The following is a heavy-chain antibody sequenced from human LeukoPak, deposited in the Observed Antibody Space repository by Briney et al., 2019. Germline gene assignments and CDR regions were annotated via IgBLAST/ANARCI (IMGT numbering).Heavy chain of an antibody. V-gene: IGHV4-59*08. CDR3: ARHDGGYSYGPGAFDI. Sequence: SETLSLTCTVSGGSISSYYWSWIRQPPGKGLEWIGYLYYSGSTNYNPSLKSRVTISVDTSKNQFSLELSSVTAADTAVYYCARHDGGYSYGPGAFDIWGQGTMVTVSS. D-gene: IGHD5-18*01. CDR2: LYYSGST. CDR1: GGSISSYY. J-gene: IGHJ3*02.